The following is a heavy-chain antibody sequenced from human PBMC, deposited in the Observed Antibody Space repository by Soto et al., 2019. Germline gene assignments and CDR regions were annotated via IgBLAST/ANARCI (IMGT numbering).Heavy chain of an antibody. V-gene: IGHV1-69*01. Sequence: QVQLVQSGAEVKKPGSSVKVSCKASGGTFSSYAISWVRQAPGQGLEWMGGIIPIFGTANYAQKFQGRVTITADESTSTAYMELSSLRSENTAVYYCARGLAFRITMTPADAFDIWGQGTMVTVSS. CDR2: IIPIFGTA. CDR1: GGTFSSYA. CDR3: ARGLAFRITMTPADAFDI. J-gene: IGHJ3*02. D-gene: IGHD3-22*01.